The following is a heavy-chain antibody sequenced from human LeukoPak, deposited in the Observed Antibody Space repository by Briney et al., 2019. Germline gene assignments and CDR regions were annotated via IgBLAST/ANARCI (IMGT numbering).Heavy chain of an antibody. CDR3: ATEDVVVVAATLDY. CDR2: ILSIFGTS. CDR1: RRTFSSYA. D-gene: IGHD2-15*01. V-gene: IGHV1-69*05. J-gene: IGHJ4*02. Sequence: SVKVSCKASRRTFSSYAISWVRPATGQGLEWMGIILSIFGTSNYAQKFQGRVTINTDESTSTAYMELSSLRPEDTAVYYCATEDVVVVAATLDYWGQGTLVTVSS.